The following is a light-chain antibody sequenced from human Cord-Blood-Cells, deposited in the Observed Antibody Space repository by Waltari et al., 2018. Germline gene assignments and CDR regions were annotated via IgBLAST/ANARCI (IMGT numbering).Light chain of an antibody. V-gene: IGKV3-15*01. J-gene: IGKJ1*01. CDR2: VAS. Sequence: EIVMTQSPATLSVSPGERATLSCRASQSVSSNLAWAQQKPGQAPRILIYVASTSATGIPARFSGSGSGTEFTLTISSLQSEDFAVYYCQQYNNWPPTFGQGTKVEIK. CDR3: QQYNNWPPT. CDR1: QSVSSN.